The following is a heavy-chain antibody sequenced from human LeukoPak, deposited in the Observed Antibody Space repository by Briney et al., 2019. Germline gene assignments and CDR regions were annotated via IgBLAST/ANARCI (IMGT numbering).Heavy chain of an antibody. CDR3: ARRVPGRSGNWFDP. CDR1: GGSISNNDYF. D-gene: IGHD2-2*01. V-gene: IGHV4-39*01. J-gene: IGHJ5*02. Sequence: SETLSLTCTVSGGSISNNDYFWGWIRQPPGKGLEWIGSMNYGGSTHDNPSLKSRFTISVDTSKNQVSLKLSSVTAADTAVYYCARRVPGRSGNWFDPWGQETLVTVSS. CDR2: MNYGGST.